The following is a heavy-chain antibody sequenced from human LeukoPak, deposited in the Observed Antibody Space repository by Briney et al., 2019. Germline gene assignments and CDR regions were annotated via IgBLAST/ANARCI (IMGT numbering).Heavy chain of an antibody. Sequence: SETLSLTRTVSGYSISSGYYWGWIRQPPGKGLEWIGSIYHSGSTYYNPSLKSRVTISVDTSKNQFSLKLSSVTAADTAVYYCARLSLVGATKFYYFDYWGQGTLVTVSS. D-gene: IGHD1-26*01. J-gene: IGHJ4*02. CDR2: IYHSGST. CDR1: GYSISSGYY. CDR3: ARLSLVGATKFYYFDY. V-gene: IGHV4-38-2*02.